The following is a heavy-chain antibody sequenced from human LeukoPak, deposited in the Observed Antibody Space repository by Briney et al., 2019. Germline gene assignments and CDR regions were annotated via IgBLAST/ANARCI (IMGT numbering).Heavy chain of an antibody. CDR1: GYSFTGYY. CDR3: ARSSIIAAAGPYYFDY. J-gene: IGHJ4*02. V-gene: IGHV1-69*06. CDR2: IIPIFGTA. D-gene: IGHD6-13*01. Sequence: SVKVSCKASGYSFTGYYMHWVRQAPGQGLEWMGGIIPIFGTANYAQKFQGRVTITADKSTSTAYMELSSLRSEDTAVYYCARSSIIAAAGPYYFDYWGQGTLVTVSS.